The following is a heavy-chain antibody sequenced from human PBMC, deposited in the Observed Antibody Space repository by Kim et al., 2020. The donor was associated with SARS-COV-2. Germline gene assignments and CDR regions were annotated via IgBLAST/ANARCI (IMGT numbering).Heavy chain of an antibody. D-gene: IGHD4-17*01. CDR3: ARVSRTTVTTLSRFDP. J-gene: IGHJ5*02. V-gene: IGHV3-53*01. CDR1: GLTVSSSY. Sequence: GGSLRLSCAASGLTVSSSYMTWVRQAPGKGLEWISVIYSGGSTYYADSVKGRFTISRDNSKNTLYLQMNSLRVEDTAVYYCARVSRTTVTTLSRFDPWGQGTLVTVSS. CDR2: IYSGGST.